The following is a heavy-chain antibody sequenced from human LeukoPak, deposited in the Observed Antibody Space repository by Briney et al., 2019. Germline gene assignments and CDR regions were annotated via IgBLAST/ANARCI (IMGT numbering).Heavy chain of an antibody. D-gene: IGHD3-3*01. CDR2: IHHSGRT. Sequence: SETLSLTCTVSGGAISSNNYYWGWIRQPPGRGLEWIGSIHHSGRTYYNPSLKSRVTLSVDTSENQFSLNLSSVTAADTAVYYCARQVLEWLVDAFDIWGQGTMVTVSP. CDR1: GGAISSNNYY. CDR3: ARQVLEWLVDAFDI. J-gene: IGHJ3*02. V-gene: IGHV4-39*01.